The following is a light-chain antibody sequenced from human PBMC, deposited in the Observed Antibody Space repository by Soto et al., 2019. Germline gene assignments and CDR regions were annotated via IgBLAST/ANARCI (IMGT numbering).Light chain of an antibody. V-gene: IGKV3-15*01. Sequence: EIVVTQSPATLSASPGERATLSCRASQSVSSNLAWYQQKPGQAPRLLIYGASTRATGIPAGFSGSGSGTEFTLTISSLQSEDFAVYYCQQYNNWPPEYTFGQGTKLEIK. CDR2: GAS. CDR3: QQYNNWPPEYT. CDR1: QSVSSN. J-gene: IGKJ2*01.